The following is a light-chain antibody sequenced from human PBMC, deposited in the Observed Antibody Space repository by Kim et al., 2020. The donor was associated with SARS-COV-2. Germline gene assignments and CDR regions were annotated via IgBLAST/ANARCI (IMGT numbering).Light chain of an antibody. Sequence: SYELTQPPSVSVSPGQTASITCSGEKLEDKFACWYQQKPGQSPVLVIYQDAKRPSGIPERFSGSNSGNTATLTISGAQAMYEADYYCQAWDSSTVVFGGGTQLTVL. J-gene: IGLJ2*01. CDR3: QAWDSSTVV. CDR2: QDA. V-gene: IGLV3-1*01. CDR1: KLEDKF.